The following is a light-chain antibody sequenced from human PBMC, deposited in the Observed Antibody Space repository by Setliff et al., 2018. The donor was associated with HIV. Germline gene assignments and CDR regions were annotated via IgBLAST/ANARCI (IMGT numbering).Light chain of an antibody. J-gene: IGKJ1*01. V-gene: IGKV4-1*01. CDR3: KQYYTTPRT. CDR1: QSLLYSSNNKNY. CDR2: WAS. Sequence: DIVMTQSPDSLAVSLGERATINCKSSQSLLYSSNNKNYLAWYHQKPGQPPKLLISWASTRESGVPDRFSGSGSGTDFTLTISSLEAEDVAVYYCKQYYTTPRTFGQGTKVDIK.